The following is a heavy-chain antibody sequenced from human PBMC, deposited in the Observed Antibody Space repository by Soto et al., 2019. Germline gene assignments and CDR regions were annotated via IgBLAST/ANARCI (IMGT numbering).Heavy chain of an antibody. Sequence: EVQLEESGGDLAQPGGSLRLSCAASGFTFSTYWMHWVRQAPGKGLVWVSRINTDGGTTTYAESVKGRFTISRDNARNTLYLQMNSLRPEDTALYYCVRVGSGSCSWRDPWGQGTLVTVSS. V-gene: IGHV3-74*01. CDR3: VRVGSGSCSWRDP. J-gene: IGHJ5*02. CDR2: INTDGGTT. D-gene: IGHD1-26*01. CDR1: GFTFSTYW.